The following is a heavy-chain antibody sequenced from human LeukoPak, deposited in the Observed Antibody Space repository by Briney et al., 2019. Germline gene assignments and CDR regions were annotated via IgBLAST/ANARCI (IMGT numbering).Heavy chain of an antibody. J-gene: IGHJ4*02. CDR2: IIPIFGTA. CDR1: GYTFTGYY. V-gene: IGHV1-69*05. D-gene: IGHD5-18*01. Sequence: SVKVSCKASGYTFTGYYMHWVRQAPGQGLEWMGRIIPIFGTANYAQKFQGRVTITTDESTSTAYMELSSLRSEDTAVYYCARDPTTSYGYGYWGQGTLVTVSS. CDR3: ARDPTTSYGYGY.